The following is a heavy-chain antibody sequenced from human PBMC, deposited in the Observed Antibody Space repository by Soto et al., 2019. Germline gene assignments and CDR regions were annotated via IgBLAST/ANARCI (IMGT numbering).Heavy chain of an antibody. CDR2: IAYDSSKK. CDR3: ASPYCSGGSCYLTEYFQY. J-gene: IGHJ1*01. Sequence: QVQMVESGGGVVQPGRSVRLSCPASGFSFSYYAMHWVRQAPGKGLEWVAVIAYDSSKKYYADSVKARFTISRDNSKNTLYMQMNSLRDDDTAVYYCASPYCSGGSCYLTEYFQYWGQGTLVTVSS. D-gene: IGHD2-15*01. V-gene: IGHV3-30*03. CDR1: GFSFSYYA.